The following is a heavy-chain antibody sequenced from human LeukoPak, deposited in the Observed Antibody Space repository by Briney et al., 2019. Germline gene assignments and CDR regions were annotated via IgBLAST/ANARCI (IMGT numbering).Heavy chain of an antibody. CDR2: ISSSSSYI. Sequence: GGSLRLSCAASGFTFSSYSMNWVRQAPGKGLEWVSSISSSSSYIYYADSVKGRFTISRDNAKNSLYLQMNSLRAEDTAVYYCARQYSSGWYEKVYWGQGTLVTVSS. J-gene: IGHJ4*02. CDR1: GFTFSSYS. D-gene: IGHD6-19*01. V-gene: IGHV3-21*01. CDR3: ARQYSSGWYEKVY.